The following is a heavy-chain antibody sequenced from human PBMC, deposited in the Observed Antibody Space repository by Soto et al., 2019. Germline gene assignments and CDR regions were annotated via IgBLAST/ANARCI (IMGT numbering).Heavy chain of an antibody. CDR3: ARGGESVTEY. V-gene: IGHV1-3*01. CDR1: GYTFIWYT. J-gene: IGHJ4*02. CDR2: LDPNKGNT. D-gene: IGHD4-17*01. Sequence: QVQLVQSGAEVRKPGASVKVSCKASGYTFIWYTIHWVRQAPGQRPEWMGSLDPNKGNTEYSQNFQGRVTFTRDTSANTIYLELSGLRPEDTAGYYCARGGESVTEYWGQGTLVTVSS.